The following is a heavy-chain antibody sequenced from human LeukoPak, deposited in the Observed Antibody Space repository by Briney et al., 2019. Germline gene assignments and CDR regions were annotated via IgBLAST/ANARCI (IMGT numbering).Heavy chain of an antibody. Sequence: PGRSLRLSCAASGFTFSSYAMHWVRQAPGKGLEWVAVIAADGGVKHYTYSVKGRFVLTRDDSKNTVYLEMNNVKVEDTAVYYCAREATWGQWYFDHWGQGAPVIVSS. CDR3: AREATWGQWYFDH. CDR2: IAADGGVK. V-gene: IGHV3-30*09. J-gene: IGHJ4*02. D-gene: IGHD6-19*01. CDR1: GFTFSSYA.